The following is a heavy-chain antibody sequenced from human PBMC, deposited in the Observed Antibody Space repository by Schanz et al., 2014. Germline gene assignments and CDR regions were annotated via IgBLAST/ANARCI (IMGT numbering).Heavy chain of an antibody. D-gene: IGHD2-21*01. J-gene: IGHJ2*01. V-gene: IGHV3-23*04. Sequence: VQLVESGGSVVQPGRSLRLSCAASGFSFNNYGLNWVRQAPGKGLEWVSTISGGGGYRPYADSVKGRFTISRDNSINTLSLQMNSMSVDDTDVYYCAKGQGAVINNWYFDLWGRGTLVTVSS. CDR1: GFSFNNYG. CDR3: AKGQGAVINNWYFDL. CDR2: ISGGGGYR.